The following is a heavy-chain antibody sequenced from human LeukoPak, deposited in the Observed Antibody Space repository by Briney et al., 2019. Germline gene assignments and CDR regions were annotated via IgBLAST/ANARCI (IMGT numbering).Heavy chain of an antibody. J-gene: IGHJ5*02. Sequence: SETLSLTCTVSGGSISSGNYYWSWIRQHPGQGLEWIGYIHHSGSTYYNPSLKSRVIISVDTSKNQFSLKLNSVTAADTAVYYCASYGSGSYRFDPWGQGTLVTVSS. D-gene: IGHD3-10*01. CDR2: IHHSGST. CDR3: ASYGSGSYRFDP. V-gene: IGHV4-31*03. CDR1: GGSISSGNYY.